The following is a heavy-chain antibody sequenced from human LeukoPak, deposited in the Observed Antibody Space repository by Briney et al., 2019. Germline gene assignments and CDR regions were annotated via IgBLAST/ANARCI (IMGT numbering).Heavy chain of an antibody. D-gene: IGHD3-10*01. Sequence: TSETLSLTCAVYGGSFSGYHWSWIRQPPGKGLEWIGEINHSGSTNYNPSLKSRVTISIDTSKNQFSLKLSSVTAADTAVYYCARDWTYYYGSGSSKGFDPWGQGTLVTVSS. CDR3: ARDWTYYYGSGSSKGFDP. CDR2: INHSGST. J-gene: IGHJ5*02. CDR1: GGSFSGYH. V-gene: IGHV4-34*01.